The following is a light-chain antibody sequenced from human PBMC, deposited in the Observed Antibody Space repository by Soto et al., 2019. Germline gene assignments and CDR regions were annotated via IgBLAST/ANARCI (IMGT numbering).Light chain of an antibody. Sequence: QLVLTQSPSASASLGASVKLTCTLSSGHSSYAIAWHQQQPEKVPRYLMKLNSDGSHSKGDGIPDRFSGYSSGGERYRTISGQQSEDEADYYFHTWGTGIRVFGGGTKVTVL. J-gene: IGLJ2*01. CDR1: SGHSSYA. CDR3: HTWGTGIRV. V-gene: IGLV4-69*01. CDR2: LNSDGSH.